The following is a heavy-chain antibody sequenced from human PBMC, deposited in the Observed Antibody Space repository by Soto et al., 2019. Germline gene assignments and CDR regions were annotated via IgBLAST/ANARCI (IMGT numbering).Heavy chain of an antibody. J-gene: IGHJ6*02. CDR2: INHSGST. V-gene: IGHV4-34*01. CDR3: ARVRGVNYYYYYGMDV. D-gene: IGHD3-10*01. CDR1: GGSFSGYY. Sequence: PSETLSLTCAVYGGSFSGYYWSWIRQPPGKGLEWIGEINHSGSTSYNPSLKSRVTISVDTSKNQFSLKLSSVTAADTAVYYCARVRGVNYYYYYGMDVWGQGTTVTVSS.